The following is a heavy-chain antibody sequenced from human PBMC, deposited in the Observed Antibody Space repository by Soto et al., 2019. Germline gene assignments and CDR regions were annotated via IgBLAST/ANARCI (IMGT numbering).Heavy chain of an antibody. V-gene: IGHV2-5*01. J-gene: IGHJ3*02. CDR3: AHSSPDRWNTFDI. CDR2: IYWNDHK. CDR1: GFSLSTNGLG. D-gene: IGHD1-1*01. Sequence: QITLKDSGPTLVNRTETLTLTCSFSGFSLSTNGLGVGWIRQPPGKALEWLGVIYWNDHKRYSPSLKSRLSITKDTSKSQVVLMMAKMDTVDTGTYFCAHSSPDRWNTFDIWSQGTMVTVSS.